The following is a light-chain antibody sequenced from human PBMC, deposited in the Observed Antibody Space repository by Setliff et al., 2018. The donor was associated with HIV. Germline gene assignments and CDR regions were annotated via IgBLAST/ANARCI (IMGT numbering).Light chain of an antibody. V-gene: IGLV2-14*03. CDR3: SSYTSRTTVV. CDR2: DVT. CDR1: SSDVGCYNY. J-gene: IGLJ2*01. Sequence: SALTQPASVSGSPGQSITISCTGTSSDVGCYNYVSWYQQHPDKAPKLIIYDVTKRPSGVSNHFSGSKSDNTASLTISGLQAEDEADYYCSSYTSRTTVVFGGGTKVTVL.